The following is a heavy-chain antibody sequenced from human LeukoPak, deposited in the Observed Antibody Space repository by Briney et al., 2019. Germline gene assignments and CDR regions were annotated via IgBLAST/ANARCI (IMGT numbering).Heavy chain of an antibody. V-gene: IGHV3-7*01. CDR1: GFTLNSYW. J-gene: IGHJ3*02. Sequence: GGSLRLSCAASGFTLNSYWMTWVRQIPGKGLAWVANIKQDGSEKYYVDSVEGRFTISRDNAKSSLYLEMNSLRADDTAVYYCAREGILHAFDIWGQGTMVTVSS. CDR2: IKQDGSEK. D-gene: IGHD2-15*01. CDR3: AREGILHAFDI.